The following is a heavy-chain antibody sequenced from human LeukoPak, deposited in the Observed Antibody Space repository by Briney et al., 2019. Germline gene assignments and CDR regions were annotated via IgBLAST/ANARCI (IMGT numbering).Heavy chain of an antibody. D-gene: IGHD3-22*01. J-gene: IGHJ4*02. CDR3: ARGVDYYDSSGTIDY. Sequence: GGSLRLSCAASGFTFSSYGMHWVRQAPGKGLEWVAVVWFDGSKKYSADSVKGRITISRDDSKNTLYLQMNSLRAEDTAVYYCARGVDYYDSSGTIDYWGQGTLVAVSS. CDR2: VWFDGSKK. V-gene: IGHV3-33*08. CDR1: GFTFSSYG.